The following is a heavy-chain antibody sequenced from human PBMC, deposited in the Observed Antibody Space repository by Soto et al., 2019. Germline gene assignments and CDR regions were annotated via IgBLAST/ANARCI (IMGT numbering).Heavy chain of an antibody. CDR2: ISYDGSNK. J-gene: IGHJ4*02. CDR1: GFTFSSYG. Sequence: VQLVESGGGVVQPGRSLRLSCAASGFTFSSYGMHWVRQAPGKGLEWVAVISYDGSNKYYADSVKGRFTISRDNSKNTLYLQMNSLRAEDTAVYYCAKVGRVAAAGNFDYWGQGTLVTVSS. D-gene: IGHD6-13*01. V-gene: IGHV3-30*18. CDR3: AKVGRVAAAGNFDY.